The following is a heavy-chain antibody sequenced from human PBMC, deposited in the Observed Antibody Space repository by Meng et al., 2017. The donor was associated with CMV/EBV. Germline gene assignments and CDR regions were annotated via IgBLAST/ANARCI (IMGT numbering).Heavy chain of an antibody. CDR1: GFTFSSYG. V-gene: IGHV3-30*02. CDR3: ANQPGQGGYENDAFDI. Sequence: GGSLRLSCVASGFTFSSYGMHWVRQAPGKGLEWVAFIRYDGDNRYYADSVKGRFTISRDNSKNTLYLQMNSLRAEDTAVYYCANQPGQGGYENDAFDIWGQGTMVTVSS. J-gene: IGHJ3*02. D-gene: IGHD5-12*01. CDR2: IRYDGDNR.